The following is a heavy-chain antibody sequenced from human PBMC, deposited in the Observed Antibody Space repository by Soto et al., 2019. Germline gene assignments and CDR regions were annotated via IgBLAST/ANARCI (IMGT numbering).Heavy chain of an antibody. CDR1: DGSSITTSRY. CDR3: ARTPHI. Sequence: TMSLMCPVADGSSITTSRYWAWIRQPPGKGLEWIGFVYYNGTTNYNRSLKSRLTMSVDTSKNQCSLKLTSVTTADTAVYCCARTPHIWGQGTLVTVSS. CDR2: VYYNGTT. J-gene: IGHJ4*02. V-gene: IGHV4-61*05. D-gene: IGHD2-15*01.